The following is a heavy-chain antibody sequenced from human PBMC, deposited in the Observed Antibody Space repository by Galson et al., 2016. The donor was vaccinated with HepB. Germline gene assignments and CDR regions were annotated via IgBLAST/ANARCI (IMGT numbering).Heavy chain of an antibody. D-gene: IGHD3-3*01. V-gene: IGHV2-70*01. J-gene: IGHJ5*02. CDR2: IDWADVK. CDR1: GFSLSTSEVC. CDR3: ARIRCGGYYFSYFDP. Sequence: PALVKPTQTLTLTCTFFGFSLSTSEVCVSWIRQPPGRALEWLALIDWADVKYYSASLRTRLTISNDSSKNQVVLTMFNMDPVDTATYYCARIRCGGYYFSYFDPWGQGTLVTVSS.